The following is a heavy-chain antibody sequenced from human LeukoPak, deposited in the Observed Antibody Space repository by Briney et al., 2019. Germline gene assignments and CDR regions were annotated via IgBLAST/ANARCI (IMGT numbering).Heavy chain of an antibody. CDR2: INSDGSST. J-gene: IGHJ4*02. CDR1: GFTFSSYW. V-gene: IGHV3-74*01. Sequence: RTGGSLRLSCAASGFTFSSYWMHWVRQAPGKGLLWVSRINSDGSSTSYADSAKGRFTISRDNAKNTLYLQMNSLRAEDTAVYYCARRIAAAAAPYYFDYWGQGTLVTVSS. D-gene: IGHD6-13*01. CDR3: ARRIAAAAAPYYFDY.